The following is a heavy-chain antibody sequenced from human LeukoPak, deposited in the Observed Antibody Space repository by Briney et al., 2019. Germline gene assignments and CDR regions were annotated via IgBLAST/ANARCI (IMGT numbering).Heavy chain of an antibody. CDR2: MNPNSDNT. CDR1: GYTFTRYD. CDR3: ARVPRKDAFDI. Sequence: ASVKVSFKASGYTFTRYDINWVRQATGQGLEWMGWMNPNSDNTGYAHKLHDRVTITRNTSRSTGYMELSRLRSEDTAVYYCARVPRKDAFDIWGQGTMVTVSS. J-gene: IGHJ3*02. V-gene: IGHV1-8*03.